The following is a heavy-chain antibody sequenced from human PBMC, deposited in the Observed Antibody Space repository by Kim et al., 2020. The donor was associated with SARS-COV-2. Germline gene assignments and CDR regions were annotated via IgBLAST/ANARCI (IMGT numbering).Heavy chain of an antibody. CDR1: GFTFSSYA. J-gene: IGHJ4*02. Sequence: GGSLRLSCAASGFTFSSYAMHWVRQAPGKGLEYVSAISSNGGSTYYANSVKGRFTISRDNSKNTLYLQMGSLRAEDMAVYYCARVAGRFFGVGLRDYWGQGTLLTVPS. V-gene: IGHV3-64*01. CDR2: ISSNGGST. CDR3: ARVAGRFFGVGLRDY. D-gene: IGHD3-3*01.